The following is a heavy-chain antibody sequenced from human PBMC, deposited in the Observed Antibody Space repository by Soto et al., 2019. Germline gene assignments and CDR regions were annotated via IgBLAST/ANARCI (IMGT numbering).Heavy chain of an antibody. CDR3: ASSYGSGYRAFDY. CDR1: GDTFNFYS. D-gene: IGHD3-10*01. Sequence: QVQLVQSGAVVKRPGSSVKVSCKASGDTFNFYSINWERQAPERGLEWMGRVNPIVSMSNYAQKFQGRVTMTADKSTSTAYMELSSLRSEDTAIYYCASSYGSGYRAFDYWGQGALVTVSS. V-gene: IGHV1-69*02. J-gene: IGHJ4*02. CDR2: VNPIVSMS.